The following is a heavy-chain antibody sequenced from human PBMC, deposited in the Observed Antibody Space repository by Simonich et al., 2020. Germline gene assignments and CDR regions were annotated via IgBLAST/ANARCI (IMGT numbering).Heavy chain of an antibody. CDR2: INPNSGGK. CDR3: ARVPGIYYYYGMDV. D-gene: IGHD3-10*01. Sequence: GAEVKKPGASVKVSCKASGYTFTGYYMHWVRQAPGQGLEWMGRINPNSGGKNYAQKFQGRGTMTRDTSISTAYMELSRLRSDDTAVYYCARVPGIYYYYGMDVWGQGTTVTVSS. CDR1: GYTFTGYY. V-gene: IGHV1-2*06. J-gene: IGHJ6*02.